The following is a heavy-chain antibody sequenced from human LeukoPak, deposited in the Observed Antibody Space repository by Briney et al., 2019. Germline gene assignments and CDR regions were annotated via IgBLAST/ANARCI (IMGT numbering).Heavy chain of an antibody. CDR1: GGSISSHY. CDR2: IYYSGNT. Sequence: SETLSLTCTVSGGSISSHYWSWIRQPPGKGLEWIGYIYYSGNTNYNPALKSRLTISVDTSKNQFSLRLTSATAADTAMYYCARDYYDSRGEAVDIWGQGTMVTVSS. J-gene: IGHJ3*02. D-gene: IGHD3-22*01. CDR3: ARDYYDSRGEAVDI. V-gene: IGHV4-59*11.